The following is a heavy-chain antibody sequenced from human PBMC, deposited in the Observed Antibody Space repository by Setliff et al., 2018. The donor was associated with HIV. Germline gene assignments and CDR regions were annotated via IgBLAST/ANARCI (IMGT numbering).Heavy chain of an antibody. Sequence: GASVKVSFKASGYTFTSYAMHWVRQAPGQRLEWMGWINAGNGNTKYSQKFQGRVTITRDTSASTAYMELSSLRSEDTAVYYCAREGKFRYYYYMDVWGKGTTVTVSS. V-gene: IGHV1-3*01. CDR3: AREGKFRYYYYMDV. J-gene: IGHJ6*03. D-gene: IGHD3-10*01. CDR1: GYTFTSYA. CDR2: INAGNGNT.